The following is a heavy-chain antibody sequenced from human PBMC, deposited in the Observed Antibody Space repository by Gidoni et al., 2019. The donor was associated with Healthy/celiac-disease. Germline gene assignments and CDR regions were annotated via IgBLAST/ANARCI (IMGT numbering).Heavy chain of an antibody. CDR1: GFTFSSYS. D-gene: IGHD6-13*01. V-gene: IGHV3-21*01. CDR3: ARMATAKPRTAAGTDY. Sequence: EVQLVESGGGLVKPGGSLRLSCAASGFTFSSYSMNWFRQAPGKGLEWVSSISSSSSYIYYADSVKGRFTISRDNAKNSLYLQMNSLRAEDTAVYYCARMATAKPRTAAGTDYWGQGTLVTVSS. CDR2: ISSSSSYI. J-gene: IGHJ4*02.